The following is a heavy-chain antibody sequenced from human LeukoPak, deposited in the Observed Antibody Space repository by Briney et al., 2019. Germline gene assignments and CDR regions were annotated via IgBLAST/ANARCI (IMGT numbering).Heavy chain of an antibody. CDR2: ISYDGSNK. J-gene: IGHJ4*02. D-gene: IGHD3-22*01. Sequence: GGSLRLSCAASGFTFSSYAMHWVRQAPGKGLEWVAVISYDGSNKYYADSVKGRFTISRDNTKNTLYLQMNSLRAEDTAVYYCARILHYYDSSGYFDHWGQGTLVTVSS. CDR1: GFTFSSYA. CDR3: ARILHYYDSSGYFDH. V-gene: IGHV3-30*04.